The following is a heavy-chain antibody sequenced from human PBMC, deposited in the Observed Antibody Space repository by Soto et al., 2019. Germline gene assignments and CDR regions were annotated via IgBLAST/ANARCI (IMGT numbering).Heavy chain of an antibody. CDR2: ISYDGSNK. Sequence: QVQLVESGGGVVQPGRSLRLSCAASGFTFSSYAMHWVRQAPGKGLEWVAVISYDGSNKYYADSVKGRFTISRDNSKNTLYLQMNSQRAEDTAVYYCARDAEGDSDGYTNLDFWGQGTLVPVSS. CDR3: ARDAEGDSDGYTNLDF. D-gene: IGHD5-18*01. J-gene: IGHJ4*02. CDR1: GFTFSSYA. V-gene: IGHV3-30-3*01.